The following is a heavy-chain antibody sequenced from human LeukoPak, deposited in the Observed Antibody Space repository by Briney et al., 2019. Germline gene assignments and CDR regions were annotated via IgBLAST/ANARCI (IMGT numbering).Heavy chain of an antibody. J-gene: IGHJ6*03. V-gene: IGHV3-23*01. CDR1: GFTFSSYA. CDR3: AAHTRNYYYYYYMDV. D-gene: IGHD1-1*01. CDR2: ISGSGGST. Sequence: PGGSLRLSCAAFGFTFSSYAMSWVRRAPGKGLEWVSAISGSGGSTYYADSVKGRFTISRDNSKNTLYLQMNSLRAEDTAVYYCAAHTRNYYYYYYMDVWGKGTTVTVSS.